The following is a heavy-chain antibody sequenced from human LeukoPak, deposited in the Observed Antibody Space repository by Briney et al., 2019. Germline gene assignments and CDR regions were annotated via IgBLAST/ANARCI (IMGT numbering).Heavy chain of an antibody. Sequence: SGTLSLTCGVSGGSISASNWWSWVRQPPGKGLEWIGEIYYSGSTNYSPSLKSRVTMSVDKSKTQFSLNLSSVTAADTAVYYCARGAAGSWVYGMDVWGRGTTVTVSS. CDR2: IYYSGST. V-gene: IGHV4-4*02. D-gene: IGHD6-13*01. CDR3: ARGAAGSWVYGMDV. J-gene: IGHJ6*02. CDR1: GGSISASNW.